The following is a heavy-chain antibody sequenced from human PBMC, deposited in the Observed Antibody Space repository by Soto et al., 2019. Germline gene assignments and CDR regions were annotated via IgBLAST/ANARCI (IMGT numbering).Heavy chain of an antibody. J-gene: IGHJ3*02. Sequence: GASVKVSCKSSGYPFTSYGISWVRQAPGQGLEWMGWISAYNGNTNYAQKLQGRVTMTTDTSTSTAYMELRSLRSDDTAVYYCARWRGVVLMVYADRHDAFDIWGQGTMVTVSS. V-gene: IGHV1-18*01. CDR2: ISAYNGNT. CDR3: ARWRGVVLMVYADRHDAFDI. CDR1: GYPFTSYG. D-gene: IGHD2-8*01.